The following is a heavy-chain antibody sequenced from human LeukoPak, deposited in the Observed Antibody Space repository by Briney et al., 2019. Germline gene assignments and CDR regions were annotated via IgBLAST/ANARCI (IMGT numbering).Heavy chain of an antibody. V-gene: IGHV1-3*01. Sequence: ASVKVSCKASGYTFTRYAVHWVRQAPGQRLEWMGWINAGNGNTKYLQKFQGRVTITRDTSANTAYKELSSLRSEDTAVYYCARAGDYDYVWGSYRLLFDYWGQGTLVTVSS. D-gene: IGHD3-16*02. CDR3: ARAGDYDYVWGSYRLLFDY. J-gene: IGHJ4*02. CDR1: GYTFTRYA. CDR2: INAGNGNT.